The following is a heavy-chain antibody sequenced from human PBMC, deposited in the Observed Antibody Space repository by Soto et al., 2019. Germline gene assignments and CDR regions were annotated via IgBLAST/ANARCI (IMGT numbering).Heavy chain of an antibody. Sequence: EVQLLESAGDLVQPGGSLRLSCAASGFTFRGDAMSWVRQAPGKGLEWVSSISGSGEMTHYADSVKGRFTISRDNAKNTLYLQMESLRAEDTALYYCARSEMTYNWNDWGQGALVTVSS. J-gene: IGHJ4*02. V-gene: IGHV3-23*01. CDR3: ARSEMTYNWND. D-gene: IGHD1-20*01. CDR2: ISGSGEMT. CDR1: GFTFRGDA.